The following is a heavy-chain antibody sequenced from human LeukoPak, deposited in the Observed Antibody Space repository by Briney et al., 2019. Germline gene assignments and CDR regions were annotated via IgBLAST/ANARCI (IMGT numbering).Heavy chain of an antibody. Sequence: SETLSLTCAVYGGSFSGYYWSWIRQPPGKGLEWIGEINHSGSTNYNPSLKSRVTISVDTSKNQFSLKLSSVTAADTAVYYCAGGRGDYVLSLVNYYYMDVWGKGTTVTVSS. J-gene: IGHJ6*03. D-gene: IGHD4-17*01. CDR2: INHSGST. CDR3: AGGRGDYVLSLVNYYYMDV. V-gene: IGHV4-34*01. CDR1: GGSFSGYY.